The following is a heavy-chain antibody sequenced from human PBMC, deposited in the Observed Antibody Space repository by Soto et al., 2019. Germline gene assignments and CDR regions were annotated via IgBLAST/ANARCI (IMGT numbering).Heavy chain of an antibody. Sequence: ASVKVSCKASGYTFTSYGISWVRQAPGQGLEWMGWISAYNGNTNYAQKLQGRVTMTTDTSTSTAYMELRSLRSDDTAVYYCAAQGLNDFWSGNYYYYGMDVWGQGTTVTVSS. CDR2: ISAYNGNT. CDR3: AAQGLNDFWSGNYYYYGMDV. D-gene: IGHD3-3*01. J-gene: IGHJ6*02. V-gene: IGHV1-18*04. CDR1: GYTFTSYG.